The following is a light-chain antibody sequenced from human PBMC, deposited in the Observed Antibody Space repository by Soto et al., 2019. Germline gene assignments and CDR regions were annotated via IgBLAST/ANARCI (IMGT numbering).Light chain of an antibody. J-gene: IGKJ1*01. Sequence: EIVLTQSPATLSLSPGGRATLSCRASQTISGTLAWYQQKPGQAPRLLIYGASIRATGIPDRFSGSGSGTDFTLTISRLEPEDFAVYFCQQHGSSPWTFGQGTKVDIK. CDR2: GAS. V-gene: IGKV3-20*01. CDR3: QQHGSSPWT. CDR1: QTISGT.